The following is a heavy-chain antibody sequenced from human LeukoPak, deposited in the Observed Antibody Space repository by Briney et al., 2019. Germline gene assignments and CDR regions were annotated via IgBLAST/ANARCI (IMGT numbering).Heavy chain of an antibody. J-gene: IGHJ4*02. CDR3: ARDRGQRGSGWFDY. D-gene: IGHD6-19*01. CDR2: ISAYNGNT. V-gene: IGHV1-18*01. CDR1: GYTFTSYG. Sequence: ASVTVSCKASGYTFTSYGISWVRQAPGQGLEWMGWISAYNGNTNYAQKLQGRVTMTTDTSTSTAYMELRSLRSDDTAVYYCARDRGQRGSGWFDYWGQGTLVTVSS.